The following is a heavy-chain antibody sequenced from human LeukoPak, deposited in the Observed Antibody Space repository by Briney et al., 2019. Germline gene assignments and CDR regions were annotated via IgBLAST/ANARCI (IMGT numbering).Heavy chain of an antibody. D-gene: IGHD6-19*01. Sequence: GGSLRLSCAASEFTFSSYSMNWVRQAPGKGLEWVSSIYSSSNYINYADSVKGRFTISRDNAKNSLYLQMNSLRAEDTAVYYRARVSSGWYVDYWGQGTLVTVSS. J-gene: IGHJ4*02. CDR2: IYSSSNYI. CDR3: ARVSSGWYVDY. V-gene: IGHV3-21*01. CDR1: EFTFSSYS.